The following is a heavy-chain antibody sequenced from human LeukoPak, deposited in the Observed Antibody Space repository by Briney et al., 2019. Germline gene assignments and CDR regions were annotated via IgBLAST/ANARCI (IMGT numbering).Heavy chain of an antibody. CDR2: INHSGST. CDR3: ARDGRFRGPRAFDI. CDR1: GGSFSGYY. D-gene: IGHD3-3*01. V-gene: IGHV4-34*01. J-gene: IGHJ3*02. Sequence: SETLSLTCAVYGGSFSGYYWSWIRQPPGKGLEWIGEINHSGSTNYNPSLKSRVTISVDTSKNQFSLKLSSVTAADTAVYYCARDGRFRGPRAFDIWGQGTMVTVSS.